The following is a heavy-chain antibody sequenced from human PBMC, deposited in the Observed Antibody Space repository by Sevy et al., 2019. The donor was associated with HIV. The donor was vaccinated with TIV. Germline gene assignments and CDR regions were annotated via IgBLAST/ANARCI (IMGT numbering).Heavy chain of an antibody. CDR1: GFTFNNFP. V-gene: IGHV3-30-3*01. D-gene: IGHD3-16*01. Sequence: GGSLRLSCEASGFTFNNFPIHWVRQAPGKGLEWVAVVSFDGCSKYYADSVRGRFTVSRDNSKNTVYLQLNSLRAEDTAVYYCVRERARSITFDIWGQGTLVTVSS. CDR3: VRERARSITFDI. CDR2: VSFDGCSK. J-gene: IGHJ3*02.